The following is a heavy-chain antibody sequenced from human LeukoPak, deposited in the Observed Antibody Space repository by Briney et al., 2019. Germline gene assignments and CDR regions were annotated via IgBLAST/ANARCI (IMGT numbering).Heavy chain of an antibody. V-gene: IGHV3-23*01. CDR1: GFTFSSYA. Sequence: SGGSLRLSCAASGFTFSSYAMSWVRQAPGKGLEWVSTISGSGGTTHDADSVKGRFTISRDNSKNTLYLQMNSLRAEDTAVYYCAKRYSSGWSLDYFDYWGQGTLVTVSS. J-gene: IGHJ4*02. D-gene: IGHD6-19*01. CDR2: ISGSGGTT. CDR3: AKRYSSGWSLDYFDY.